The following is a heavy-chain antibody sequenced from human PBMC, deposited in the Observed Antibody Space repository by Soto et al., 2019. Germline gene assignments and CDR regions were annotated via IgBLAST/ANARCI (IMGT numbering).Heavy chain of an antibody. V-gene: IGHV4-34*01. CDR1: GGSFSGYY. J-gene: IGHJ5*01. D-gene: IGHD3-22*01. Sequence: SETLSLTCAVYGGSFSGYYWSWIRHRPGKGLEWIGEISHSGSTNYNPSLKSRVTISVDTSKNQFSLNLRSVTAADTAMYYCSTRAYDTNGYYRFDPWGQGTLVTVSS. CDR2: ISHSGST. CDR3: STRAYDTNGYYRFDP.